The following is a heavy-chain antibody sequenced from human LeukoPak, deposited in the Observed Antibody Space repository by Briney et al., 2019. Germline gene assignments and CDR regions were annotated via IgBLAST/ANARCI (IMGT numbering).Heavy chain of an antibody. V-gene: IGHV3-23*01. CDR3: VKDRGTYHFDY. Sequence: PGGSLRLSCAASGFTLRRYDMNWVRQAPGEGLEWVSSISGSGGSTNYADSVKGRFTISRDNSKTTLYLQMNSLRAEDTAIYYCVKDRGTYHFDYWGQGTLVTVPS. CDR1: GFTLRRYD. D-gene: IGHD3-10*01. CDR2: ISGSGGST. J-gene: IGHJ4*02.